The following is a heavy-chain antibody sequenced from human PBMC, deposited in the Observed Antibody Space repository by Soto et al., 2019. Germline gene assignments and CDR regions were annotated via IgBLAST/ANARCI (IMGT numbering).Heavy chain of an antibody. CDR3: ASIEGGYDLPDYYYYYGMDV. V-gene: IGHV1-69*01. CDR2: IIPIFGTA. J-gene: IGHJ6*02. D-gene: IGHD5-12*01. Sequence: QVQLVQSGAEVKKPGSSVKVSCKAPGGTFSSYAISWVRQAPGQGLEWMGGIIPIFGTANYAQKFQGRVTITADESTSTAYMELSSLRAEDTAVYYCASIEGGYDLPDYYYYYGMDVWGQGTTVTVSS. CDR1: GGTFSSYA.